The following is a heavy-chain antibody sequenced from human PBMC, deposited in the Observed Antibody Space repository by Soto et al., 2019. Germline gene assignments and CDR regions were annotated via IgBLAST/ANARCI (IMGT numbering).Heavy chain of an antibody. CDR2: ISSSSSYI. CDR3: ARVYYDILTGFYIWYFDL. D-gene: IGHD3-9*01. J-gene: IGHJ2*01. Sequence: PGGSLRLSCAASGFTFSSYSVNWVRQAPGKGLEWVSSISSSSSYIYYADSVKGRFTVSRDNAKNSLYLQMNSLRDEDTAVYYCARVYYDILTGFYIWYFDLWGRGALVTVS. V-gene: IGHV3-21*01. CDR1: GFTFSSYS.